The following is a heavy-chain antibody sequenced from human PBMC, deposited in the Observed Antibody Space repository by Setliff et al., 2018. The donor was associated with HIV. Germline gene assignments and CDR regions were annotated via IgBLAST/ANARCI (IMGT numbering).Heavy chain of an antibody. CDR1: GGSITYSSYY. D-gene: IGHD1-20*01. J-gene: IGHJ4*02. Sequence: SSETLSLTCTVSGGSITYSSYYWGWLRQPPGKGLVWIGSMDSSGKTYYSPSLRSRVTLSLDTSKNHISLHLSSVTAADTAVYYCVRQGHWYIPWYFDSWGQGTLVTVSS. V-gene: IGHV4-39*07. CDR2: MDSSGKT. CDR3: VRQGHWYIPWYFDS.